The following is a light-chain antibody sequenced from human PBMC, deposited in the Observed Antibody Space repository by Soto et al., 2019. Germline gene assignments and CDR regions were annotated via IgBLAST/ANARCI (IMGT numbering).Light chain of an antibody. CDR3: HHRSNWPPEDT. J-gene: IGKJ2*01. CDR1: QPINTY. CDR2: DAS. Sequence: EVLLTQSPATLSFTPGESATLSCRASQPINTYLGWYQQKSGQPPRLLIYDASNRAADIPARFSASGFGTDFTLTISSLKPEDFGTYYCHHRSNWPPEDTFGQGTKLEI. V-gene: IGKV3-11*01.